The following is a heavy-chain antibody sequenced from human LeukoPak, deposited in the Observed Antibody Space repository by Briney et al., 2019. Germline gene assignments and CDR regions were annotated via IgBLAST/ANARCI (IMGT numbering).Heavy chain of an antibody. CDR2: INHSGST. Sequence: PSETLSLTCAVYGGSFSGYYWSWIRQPPGKGLEWIGEINHSGSTNYNPSLKSRVTISVNTSKNQFSLKLSSVTAADTAVYYCARGGYFDYWGQGTLVTVSS. V-gene: IGHV4-34*01. J-gene: IGHJ4*02. CDR1: GGSFSGYY. CDR3: ARGGYFDY.